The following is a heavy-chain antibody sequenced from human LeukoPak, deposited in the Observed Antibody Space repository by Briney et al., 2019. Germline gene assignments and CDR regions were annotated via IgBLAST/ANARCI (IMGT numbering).Heavy chain of an antibody. CDR3: AKNSGGSGYSNFDY. CDR2: VSGTGSTT. Sequence: GGSLRLSCAASGFTFSSYAMSWVRQAPGKGLEWVSVVSGTGSTTLYTDSVKGRFTISRDNSKNTLYLQMNGLRAEDTALYYCAKNSGGSGYSNFDYWGQGTLVTVST. D-gene: IGHD2-15*01. CDR1: GFTFSSYA. J-gene: IGHJ4*02. V-gene: IGHV3-23*01.